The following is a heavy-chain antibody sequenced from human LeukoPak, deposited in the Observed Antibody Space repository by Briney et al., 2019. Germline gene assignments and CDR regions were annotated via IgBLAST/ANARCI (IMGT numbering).Heavy chain of an antibody. D-gene: IGHD3-22*01. CDR3: ARDYYDSSGYYYFDY. V-gene: IGHV4-4*02. CDR1: GGSISSSNW. CDR2: IYHSGST. J-gene: IGHJ4*02. Sequence: PSETLSLTCAVSGGSISSSNWWGWVRQPPGKGLEWIGEIYHSGSTNYNPSLKSRVTISVDKSKNQFSLKLSSVTAADTAVYYCARDYYDSSGYYYFDYWGQGTLVTVSS.